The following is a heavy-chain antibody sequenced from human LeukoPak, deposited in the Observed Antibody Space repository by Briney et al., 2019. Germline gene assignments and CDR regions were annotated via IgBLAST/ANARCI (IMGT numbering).Heavy chain of an antibody. Sequence: GGSLRLSCAVSGFTFSRYWMHWVRQAPGKGLVWVSRINSDGRSTNYADFVKGRSSISRDNAENTLYLQMNGLRVEDTAVYYCVRGADTGYSSDSWGQGTLVTVSS. V-gene: IGHV3-74*01. CDR2: INSDGRST. CDR1: GFTFSRYW. D-gene: IGHD3-9*01. CDR3: VRGADTGYSSDS. J-gene: IGHJ4*02.